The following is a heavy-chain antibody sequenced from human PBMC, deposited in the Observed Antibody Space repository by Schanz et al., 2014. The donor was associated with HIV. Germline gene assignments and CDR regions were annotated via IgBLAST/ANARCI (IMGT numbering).Heavy chain of an antibody. J-gene: IGHJ4*02. V-gene: IGHV3-48*03. D-gene: IGHD4-17*01. Sequence: VQLVESGGGLVLPGESLRLSCAASGYTFTSFAMSWVRQAPGKGLEWVSYISSGGVTISYADSMKGRFTISRDNAKNSLYLQMNSLRAEDTAVYYCAREWATVTTLGDWGQGTLVTVSS. CDR1: GYTFTSFA. CDR3: AREWATVTTLGD. CDR2: ISSGGVTI.